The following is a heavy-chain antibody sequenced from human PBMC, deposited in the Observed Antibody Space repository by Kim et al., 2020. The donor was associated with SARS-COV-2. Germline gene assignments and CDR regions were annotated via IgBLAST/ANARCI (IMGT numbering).Heavy chain of an antibody. J-gene: IGHJ5*02. Sequence: VTVSCKVSGYTLTELSMHWVRQAPGKGLEWMGGFDPEDGETIYAQKFQGRVTMTEDTSTDTAYMELSSLRSEDTAVYYCATASALGATRTFWFDPWGQGTMVTVSS. V-gene: IGHV1-24*01. CDR2: FDPEDGET. CDR1: GYTLTELS. CDR3: ATASALGATRTFWFDP. D-gene: IGHD1-26*01.